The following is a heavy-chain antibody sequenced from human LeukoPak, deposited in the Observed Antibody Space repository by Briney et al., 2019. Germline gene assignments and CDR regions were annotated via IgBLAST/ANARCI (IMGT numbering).Heavy chain of an antibody. J-gene: IGHJ6*03. CDR3: ARTTEAHSWRTRYYDYYMDV. Sequence: PAETLSFTCAVHGGSFSGYYWSWIRQPPGKALDWIGYIYYSGSTNYSPSLKSRVTISVDTSKNQFSLKLSSVTAADTAVYYCARTTEAHSWRTRYYDYYMDVWGKGTTVTVSS. D-gene: IGHD6-13*01. CDR1: GGSFSGYY. V-gene: IGHV4-59*01. CDR2: IYYSGST.